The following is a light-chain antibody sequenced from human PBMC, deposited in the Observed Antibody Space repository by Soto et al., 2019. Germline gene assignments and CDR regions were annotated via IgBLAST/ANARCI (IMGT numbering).Light chain of an antibody. CDR1: SSDVGSYNL. CDR3: CSYAGSSTRVV. CDR2: EVS. J-gene: IGLJ2*01. V-gene: IGLV2-23*02. Sequence: QSVLTQPASVSGSPGQSITISCTGTSSDVGSYNLVSWYQQHPGKAPKLMIYEVSKRPSGVSNRFSGSKSGNTASLTISGLQAGDEADYYCCSYAGSSTRVVFGGGTKVTVL.